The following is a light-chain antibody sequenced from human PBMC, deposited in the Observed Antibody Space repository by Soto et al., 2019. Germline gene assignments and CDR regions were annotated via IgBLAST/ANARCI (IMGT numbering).Light chain of an antibody. CDR1: STDVGTYNY. V-gene: IGLV2-8*01. J-gene: IGLJ2*01. Sequence: QSALTQPPSASGSPGQSITISCTGTSTDVGTYNYVSWYQQHPGKAPKLMIYEVNNRPSGVPDRFSGSKSVNTASLTVSGVQAEDEADYYCSSYAGRNTMILGVGTTLPVL. CDR3: SSYAGRNTMI. CDR2: EVN.